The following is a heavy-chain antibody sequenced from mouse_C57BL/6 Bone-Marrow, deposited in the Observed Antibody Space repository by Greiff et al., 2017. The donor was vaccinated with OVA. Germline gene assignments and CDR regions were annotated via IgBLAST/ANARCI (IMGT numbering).Heavy chain of an antibody. Sequence: VQLKESGGGLVKPGGSLKLSCAASGFTFSSYAMSWVRQTPEKRLEWVATISDGGSYTYYPDNVKGRFTISRDNAKNNLYLQMSHLKSEDTAMYYCARSYYGSSPFAYWGQGTLVTVSA. CDR2: ISDGGSYT. J-gene: IGHJ3*01. CDR3: ARSYYGSSPFAY. CDR1: GFTFSSYA. D-gene: IGHD1-1*01. V-gene: IGHV5-4*01.